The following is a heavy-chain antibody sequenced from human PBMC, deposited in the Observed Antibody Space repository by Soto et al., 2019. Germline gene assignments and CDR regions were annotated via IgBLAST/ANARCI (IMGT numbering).Heavy chain of an antibody. CDR3: ARVILIPAGRGLDV. D-gene: IGHD2-2*01. Sequence: RGESLKISCKGSGYNFTSYWITWVRQMPGKGLEWMGRIDPGDPYTNYSPSFRGHVTFSADKSVSTAYLQWSSLKASDTAMYYCARVILIPAGRGLDVWGQGTTVTVSS. CDR2: IDPGDPYT. J-gene: IGHJ6*02. CDR1: GYNFTSYW. V-gene: IGHV5-10-1*01.